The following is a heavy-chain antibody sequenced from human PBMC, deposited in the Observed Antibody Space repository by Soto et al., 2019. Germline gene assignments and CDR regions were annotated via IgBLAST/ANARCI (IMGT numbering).Heavy chain of an antibody. J-gene: IGHJ4*02. D-gene: IGHD6-25*01. Sequence: SETLSLTCAVYGGSFSGYYWSWIRQPPGKGLEWIGEINHSGSTNYNPSLKSRVTISVDTSKNQFSLKLSSVTAADTAVYYCARSVAHRPRAAVFHWGQGTLVTVSS. CDR2: INHSGST. V-gene: IGHV4-34*01. CDR3: ARSVAHRPRAAVFH. CDR1: GGSFSGYY.